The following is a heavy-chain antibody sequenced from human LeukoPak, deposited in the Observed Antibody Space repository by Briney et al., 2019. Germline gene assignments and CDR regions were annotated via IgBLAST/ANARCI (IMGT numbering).Heavy chain of an antibody. J-gene: IGHJ4*02. V-gene: IGHV3-7*01. CDR3: ARDRVGGANDY. CDR2: IQERGSEK. CDR1: GFTFSSYW. D-gene: IGHD3-16*01. Sequence: PGGSLRLSCAASGFTFSSYWMSWVRQAPGKGLEWVANIQERGSEKKYVDSVKGRFTISRDNAKNSVFLQMNSLRAEDTAIYYCARDRVGGANDYWGQGTLVTVSS.